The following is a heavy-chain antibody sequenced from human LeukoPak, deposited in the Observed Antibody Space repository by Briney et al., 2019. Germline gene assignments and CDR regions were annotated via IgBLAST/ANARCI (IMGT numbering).Heavy chain of an antibody. CDR3: AKPGWLTATIRGLSFDY. D-gene: IGHD5-24*01. J-gene: IGHJ4*02. CDR1: GFSFSTYT. Sequence: PGGSLRLSCAASGFSFSTYTMGCVPQAPGKRLEWGSALGTTGDATYYADSVKGRFTISRDNSRNTLYLQMNSLSADDTAIYFCAKPGWLTATIRGLSFDYWGQGTLVTVSS. V-gene: IGHV3-23*01. CDR2: LGTTGDAT.